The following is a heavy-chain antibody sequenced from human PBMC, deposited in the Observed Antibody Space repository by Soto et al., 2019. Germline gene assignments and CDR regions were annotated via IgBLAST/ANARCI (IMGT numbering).Heavy chain of an antibody. CDR1: GGTFSSYA. CDR3: ARGLSGSYYKY. V-gene: IGHV1-69*06. J-gene: IGHJ4*02. Sequence: GPSVKVSCKASGGTFSSYAISWVRQAPGQGLEWMGGIIPIFGTANYAQKFQGRVTITADKSTSTAYMELSSLRPEDTAVYYCARGLSGSYYKYWGQGTLVTVSS. CDR2: IIPIFGTA. D-gene: IGHD1-26*01.